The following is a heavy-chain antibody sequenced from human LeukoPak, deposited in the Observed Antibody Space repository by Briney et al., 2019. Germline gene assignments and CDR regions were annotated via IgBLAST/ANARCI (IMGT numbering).Heavy chain of an antibody. CDR3: ASVVWSGYRHDAFDI. Sequence: GESLKTSCKGSGYSFTSYWIGWVRQMPGKGLEWMGFIYPGDSDTRYSPTFQGQVTISADKSISTAYLQWSSLKASDTAMYYCASVVWSGYRHDAFDIWGQGTMVTVSS. J-gene: IGHJ3*02. D-gene: IGHD3-3*01. V-gene: IGHV5-51*01. CDR1: GYSFTSYW. CDR2: IYPGDSDT.